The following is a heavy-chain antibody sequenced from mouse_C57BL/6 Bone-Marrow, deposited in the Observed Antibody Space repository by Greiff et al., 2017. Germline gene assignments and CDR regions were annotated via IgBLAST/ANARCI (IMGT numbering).Heavy chain of an antibody. Sequence: QVQLQQPGAELVMPGASVKLSCKASGYTFTSYWMHWVKQRPGQGLEWIGEIDPSDSYTNYNQKFKGKSTLTVDKSSSTAYMQLSSLTSEDSAVYYCERDDYLYYYAMDYWGQGTSVTVSS. CDR1: GYTFTSYW. CDR2: IDPSDSYT. D-gene: IGHD2-4*01. J-gene: IGHJ4*01. CDR3: ERDDYLYYYAMDY. V-gene: IGHV1-69*01.